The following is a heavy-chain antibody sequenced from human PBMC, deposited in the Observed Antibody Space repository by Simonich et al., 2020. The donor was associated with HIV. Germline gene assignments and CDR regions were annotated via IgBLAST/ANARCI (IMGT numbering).Heavy chain of an antibody. CDR2: IAPEHGGP. CDR3: ARDPGDEWLVPRWGWFDP. CDR1: GYTFTEYY. Sequence: EVQLVQSGAEVKKPGATVKISCNVSGYTFTEYYLHWLRQAPGKGLEWIRRIAPEHGGPPYPENFQGSATMTADTSTDTAYMEVSSLRSEDTAVYYCARDPGDEWLVPRWGWFDPWGQGTLVTVSS. D-gene: IGHD6-19*01. V-gene: IGHV1-69-2*01. J-gene: IGHJ5*02.